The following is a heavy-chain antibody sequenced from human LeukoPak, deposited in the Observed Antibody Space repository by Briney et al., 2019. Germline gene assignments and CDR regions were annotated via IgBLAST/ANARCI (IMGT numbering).Heavy chain of an antibody. V-gene: IGHV1-2*02. CDR3: ARGPARRPWDAIDY. Sequence: ASVKDSFKASGYTFTGYYMHWVRQAPGQGLEWMGWINPNSGATNYAQKFQGRVTMTRDTSISTAYMELSRLRSDDTAVYYCARGPARRPWDAIDYWGAGTLVTVSS. J-gene: IGHJ4*03. D-gene: IGHD6-6*01. CDR2: INPNSGAT. CDR1: GYTFTGYY.